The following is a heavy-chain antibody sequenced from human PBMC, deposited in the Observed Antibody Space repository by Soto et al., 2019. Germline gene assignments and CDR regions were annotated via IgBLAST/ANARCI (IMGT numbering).Heavy chain of an antibody. CDR1: GFPFSSYA. Sequence: GGSLRLSCAASGFPFSSYAMSWVRQAPGKGLEWVSGISGRGDSTYYADSVKGRFTISRDSSENTLYLQMSSLRAEDTAVYYCAKDRYCSSISCYAGLDYWGQGTLVTVSS. J-gene: IGHJ4*02. D-gene: IGHD2-2*01. CDR3: AKDRYCSSISCYAGLDY. CDR2: ISGRGDST. V-gene: IGHV3-23*01.